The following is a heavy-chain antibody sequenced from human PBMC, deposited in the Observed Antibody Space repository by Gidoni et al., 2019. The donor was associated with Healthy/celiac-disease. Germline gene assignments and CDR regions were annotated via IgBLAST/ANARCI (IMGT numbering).Heavy chain of an antibody. Sequence: SSSSYYWGWIRQPPGKGLEWIGSIYYSGSTYYNPSLKSRVTISVDTSKNQFSLKLSSVTAADTAVYYCARQDSDYYDSSGYNYFDYWGQGTLVTVSS. CDR1: SSSSYY. D-gene: IGHD3-22*01. CDR3: ARQDSDYYDSSGYNYFDY. CDR2: IYYSGST. J-gene: IGHJ4*02. V-gene: IGHV4-39*01.